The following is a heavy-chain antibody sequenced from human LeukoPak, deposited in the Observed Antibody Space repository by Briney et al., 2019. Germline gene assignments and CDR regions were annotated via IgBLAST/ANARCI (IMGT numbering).Heavy chain of an antibody. Sequence: GESLKISCKVSGHSFTTFWIGWVRQMPGKGLEWMGIIYPGDSDVRYSPSFEGQVTISVDRSLTTAYLQWSSLKASDTVMYYCARYSSGSANYYFHEWGQGTLVTVSS. CDR3: ARYSSGSANYYFHE. CDR2: IYPGDSDV. J-gene: IGHJ4*02. V-gene: IGHV5-51*01. CDR1: GHSFTTFW. D-gene: IGHD5-12*01.